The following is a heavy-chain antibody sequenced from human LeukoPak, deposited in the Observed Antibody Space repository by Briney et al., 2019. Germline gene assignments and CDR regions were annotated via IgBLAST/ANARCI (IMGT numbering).Heavy chain of an antibody. Sequence: PGGSLRLSCAASGFTVSSNYMSWVRQAPGKGPEWVSAIWSSGDGTYYADSVKGRFTISRDNSKNTLYLQMNSLRAEDTAIYHCAKGGSSGWYLSNWFDPWGQGTLVTVSS. CDR3: AKGGSSGWYLSNWFDP. J-gene: IGHJ5*02. D-gene: IGHD6-19*01. CDR1: GFTVSSNY. V-gene: IGHV3-23*01. CDR2: IWSSGDGT.